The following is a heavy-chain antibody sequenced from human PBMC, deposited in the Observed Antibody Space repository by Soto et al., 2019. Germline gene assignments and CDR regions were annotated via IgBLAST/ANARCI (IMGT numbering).Heavy chain of an antibody. Sequence: ASVKVSCKASGYTFTSYAMHWVRQAPGQRLEWMGWINAGNGNTKYSQKFQGRVTITRDTSASTAYMELSSLRSEDTAVYYFARDGSHSYYYYMDVWGKATTVTVSS. V-gene: IGHV1-3*01. CDR3: ARDGSHSYYYYMDV. CDR1: GYTFTSYA. CDR2: INAGNGNT. J-gene: IGHJ6*03.